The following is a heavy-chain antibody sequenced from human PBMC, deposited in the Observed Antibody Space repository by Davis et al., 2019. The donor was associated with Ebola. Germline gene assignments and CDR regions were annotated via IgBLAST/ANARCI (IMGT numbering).Heavy chain of an antibody. CDR1: GFTFDDYA. CDR3: ARVNAMTGYSRFDS. J-gene: IGHJ5*01. V-gene: IGHV3-20*01. CDR2: INWNGGST. Sequence: GGSLRLSCTASGFTFDDYAMTWVRQAPGKGLEWVSGINWNGGSTGYAESVKGRFTISRDNAKNSLYLRMNSLRAKDTAFYHCARVNAMTGYSRFDSWGQGTLVTVSS. D-gene: IGHD3-9*01.